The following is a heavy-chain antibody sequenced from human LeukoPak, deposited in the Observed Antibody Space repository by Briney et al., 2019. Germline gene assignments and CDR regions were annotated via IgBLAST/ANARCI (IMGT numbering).Heavy chain of an antibody. D-gene: IGHD6-19*01. CDR2: ISYDGSNK. J-gene: IGHJ4*02. V-gene: IGHV3-30-3*01. CDR1: GFTFSSYA. Sequence: GGSLRLSCAASGFTFSSYAMHWVRQAPGKGLEWVAVISYDGSNKYYAYSVKGRFTISRDNSKNTLYLQMNSLRAEDTAVYYCARGSSGWYMYYFDYWGQGTLVTVSS. CDR3: ARGSSGWYMYYFDY.